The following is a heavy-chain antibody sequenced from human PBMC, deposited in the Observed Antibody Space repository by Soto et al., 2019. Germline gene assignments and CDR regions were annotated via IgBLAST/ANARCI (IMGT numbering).Heavy chain of an antibody. CDR2: ISAYDGKT. CDR1: GYNFNIYG. Sequence: ASVKVSCKASGYNFNIYGINWVRQAPGQGLELMGWISAYDGKTTYAQKFQGRVAITKDPGTSTAHMELRSLRSDDAAVYFCATKDDHKDDQPYYYGMDIWGQGTTVTVSS. J-gene: IGHJ6*02. CDR3: ATKDDHKDDQPYYYGMDI. V-gene: IGHV1-18*01. D-gene: IGHD3-16*01.